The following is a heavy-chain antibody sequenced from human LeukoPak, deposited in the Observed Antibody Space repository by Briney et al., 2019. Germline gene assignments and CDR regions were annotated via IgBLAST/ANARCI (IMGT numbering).Heavy chain of an antibody. CDR2: VDASDSYT. Sequence: PGESLKISCKTSGYSFTSYWITWVRQMPGKGLEWVGRVDASDSYTNYSPSFQGHVTISTDRSISTSYLQWSGLRASDTAIYYCARLLSGAVAGDFWGQGTLVTVSS. V-gene: IGHV5-10-1*01. J-gene: IGHJ4*02. CDR3: ARLLSGAVAGDF. CDR1: GYSFTSYW. D-gene: IGHD6-19*01.